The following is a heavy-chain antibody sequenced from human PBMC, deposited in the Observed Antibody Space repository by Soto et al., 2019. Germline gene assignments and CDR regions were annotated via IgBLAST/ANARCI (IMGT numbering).Heavy chain of an antibody. J-gene: IGHJ4*02. CDR3: ARDSSLFSLDS. CDR1: GFTFSSYA. V-gene: IGHV3-30-3*01. Sequence: GGSLRLSCAASGFTFSSYAMHWVRQAPGKGLEWVAVISYDGSNKYYADSVKGRFTISRDNSKNTLYLQMNSLRAEDTAVYYCARDSSLFSLDSWGQGTLVPVSS. CDR2: ISYDGSNK. D-gene: IGHD3-9*01.